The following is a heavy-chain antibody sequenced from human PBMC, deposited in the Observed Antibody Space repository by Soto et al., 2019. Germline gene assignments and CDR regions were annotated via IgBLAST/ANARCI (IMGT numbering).Heavy chain of an antibody. CDR1: GGTFSSYA. V-gene: IGHV1-69*12. Sequence: QVQLVQSGAEVKKPGSSVKVSCKASGGTFSSYAISWVRQAPGQGLEWMGGIIPIFGTADYAQKFQGRVTITADDSTSTCNMELRSLRSETTAVYYCASHYDSSGYYYRGLDYWGQGTLVTVSS. D-gene: IGHD3-22*01. CDR2: IIPIFGTA. CDR3: ASHYDSSGYYYRGLDY. J-gene: IGHJ4*02.